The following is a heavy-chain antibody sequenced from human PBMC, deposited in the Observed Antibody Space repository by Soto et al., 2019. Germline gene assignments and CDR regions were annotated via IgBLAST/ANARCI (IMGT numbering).Heavy chain of an antibody. Sequence: PGGSLRLSCAVSGFTFNNCAMNWVRQAPGKGLEWVSSISDSGGRTYYADSVKGRFTISRDNSKNTLYLQMNSLRAEDTAIYYCAKDALGDYFYYGMDVWGQGTTVTVSS. V-gene: IGHV3-23*01. J-gene: IGHJ6*02. CDR3: AKDALGDYFYYGMDV. CDR1: GFTFNNCA. CDR2: ISDSGGRT.